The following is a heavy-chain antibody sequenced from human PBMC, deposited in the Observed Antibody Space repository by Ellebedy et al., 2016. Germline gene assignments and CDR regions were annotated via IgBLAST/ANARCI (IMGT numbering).Heavy chain of an antibody. J-gene: IGHJ4*02. CDR1: GYTFTSYD. V-gene: IGHV1-8*01. D-gene: IGHD6-6*01. Sequence: ASVKVSCXASGYTFTSYDINWVRQATGQGLEWMGWINPNNAKTGYAQKFQGRLTMTRSTSISTAYMELSSLRSEDTAVYYCARSSSSPGFDYWGQGTLVTVSS. CDR3: ARSSSSPGFDY. CDR2: INPNNAKT.